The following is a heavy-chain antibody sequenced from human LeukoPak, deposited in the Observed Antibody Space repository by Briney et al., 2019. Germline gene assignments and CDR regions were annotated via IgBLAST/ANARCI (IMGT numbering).Heavy chain of an antibody. CDR1: GGSFSGYY. CDR3: ARDGGIAALTNYNWFDP. D-gene: IGHD6-13*01. J-gene: IGHJ5*02. Sequence: SETLSLTCAVYGGSFSGYYWSWIRQPPGKGLEWIGEINHSGSTNYNPSLKSRVTISVDTSKNQLSLKLSSVTAADTAVYYCARDGGIAALTNYNWFDPWGQGTLVTVSS. CDR2: INHSGST. V-gene: IGHV4-34*01.